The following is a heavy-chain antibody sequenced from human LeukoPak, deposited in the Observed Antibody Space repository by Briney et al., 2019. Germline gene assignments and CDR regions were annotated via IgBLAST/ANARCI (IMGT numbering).Heavy chain of an antibody. CDR2: IYYSGST. D-gene: IGHD4-23*01. CDR1: GGSISSYY. Sequence: SETLSLTCTVSGGSISSYYWSWIRQPPGKGLEWIGYIYYSGSTNYNPSLKSRVTISVDTFKNQFSLKLSSVAAADTAVYYCARLDPRATVVTDIWGQGTMVTVSS. V-gene: IGHV4-59*08. J-gene: IGHJ3*02. CDR3: ARLDPRATVVTDI.